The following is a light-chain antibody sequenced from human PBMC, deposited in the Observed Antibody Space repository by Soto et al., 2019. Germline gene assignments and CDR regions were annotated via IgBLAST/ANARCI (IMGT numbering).Light chain of an antibody. CDR3: QRYNSYSGT. Sequence: DIQLTQSPSTLSASVGDRVTITCRASQSISSWLAWYQQKPGKAPNLLIYKASSLETGVPSRFSGSGSGTEFTLTISSLQPDDFATYYCQRYNSYSGTFGQGTKVEIK. J-gene: IGKJ1*01. CDR2: KAS. V-gene: IGKV1-5*03. CDR1: QSISSW.